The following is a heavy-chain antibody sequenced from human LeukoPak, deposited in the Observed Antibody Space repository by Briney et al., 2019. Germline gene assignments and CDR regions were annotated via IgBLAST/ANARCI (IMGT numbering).Heavy chain of an antibody. Sequence: ASVKVSCKASGYTFTGYYMHWVRQAPGQGLEWMGRINPNSGGTNYAQKYQGRVTMTRDTSISTAYMELRSLRSDDTAVYYCARVEVVVVPAAPFDYWGQGTLVTVSS. J-gene: IGHJ4*02. CDR3: ARVEVVVVPAAPFDY. V-gene: IGHV1-2*06. CDR2: INPNSGGT. D-gene: IGHD2-2*01. CDR1: GYTFTGYY.